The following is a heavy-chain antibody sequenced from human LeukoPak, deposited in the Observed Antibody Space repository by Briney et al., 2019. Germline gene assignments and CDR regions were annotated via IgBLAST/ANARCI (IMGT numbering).Heavy chain of an antibody. CDR3: ARASGGLDAFDI. CDR1: GFTFSSYW. V-gene: IGHV3-74*01. J-gene: IGHJ3*02. Sequence: PGGSLTLSCVASGFTFSSYWMHWVRQAPGKGLVWVSRINTDGSSTRYADSVKGRFTISRDNAKNTLYLQMNSLRAEDTAVYYCARASGGLDAFDIWGQGTMVTVSS. D-gene: IGHD1-26*01. CDR2: INTDGSST.